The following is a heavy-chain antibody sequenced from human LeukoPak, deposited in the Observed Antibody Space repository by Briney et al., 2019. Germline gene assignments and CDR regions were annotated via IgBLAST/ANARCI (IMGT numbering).Heavy chain of an antibody. D-gene: IGHD6-19*01. J-gene: IGHJ6*03. Sequence: GGSLRLSCAASGFTFSSYSMNWVRQAPGKGLEWVSSISSSSSYIYYADSVKGRFTISRDNAKNSLYLQMNSLRAEDTAVYYCARGWDSSGWYDYYYMDDSGKGTTVTVSS. CDR1: GFTFSSYS. CDR2: ISSSSSYI. CDR3: ARGWDSSGWYDYYYMDD. V-gene: IGHV3-21*01.